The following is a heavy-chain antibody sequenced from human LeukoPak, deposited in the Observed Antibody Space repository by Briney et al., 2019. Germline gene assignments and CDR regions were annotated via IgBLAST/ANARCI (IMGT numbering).Heavy chain of an antibody. D-gene: IGHD2-2*01. J-gene: IGHJ5*02. Sequence: GGSLRLSCAASGFTFSSYAMHWVRQAPGKGLEWVAVISYDGGNKYYADSVKGRFTISRDNSKNTLYLQMNSLRAEDTAVYYCAKDRRSTSCFGWFDPWGQGTLVTVSS. CDR1: GFTFSSYA. CDR2: ISYDGGNK. V-gene: IGHV3-30-3*01. CDR3: AKDRRSTSCFGWFDP.